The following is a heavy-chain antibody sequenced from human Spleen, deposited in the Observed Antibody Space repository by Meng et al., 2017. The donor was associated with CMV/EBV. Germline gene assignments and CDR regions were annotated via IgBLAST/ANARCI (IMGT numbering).Heavy chain of an antibody. J-gene: IGHJ6*02. D-gene: IGHD3-3*01. CDR3: ARDEPHITIFGVALGMDV. Sequence: LSLTCAGSGFTFSQFTMHWVRQAPGKGLEWVSSISSSGNLIYYEVSVRGRFTISRDNARNSLYLQMGSLRAEDTAVYYCARDEPHITIFGVALGMDVWGQGTTVTVSS. CDR2: ISSSGNLI. V-gene: IGHV3-21*01. CDR1: GFTFSQFT.